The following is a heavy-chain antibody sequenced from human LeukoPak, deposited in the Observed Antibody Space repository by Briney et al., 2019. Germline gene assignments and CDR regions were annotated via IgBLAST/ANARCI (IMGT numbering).Heavy chain of an antibody. CDR1: GGSISSYY. CDR2: INHSGST. Sequence: SETLSLTCTVSGGSISSYYWSWIRQPPGKGLEWIGEINHSGSTNYNPSLKSRVTISVDTSKNQFSLKLSSVTAADTAVYYCARMTYYYDSSGPVGSFDIWGQGTMVTVSS. CDR3: ARMTYYYDSSGPVGSFDI. J-gene: IGHJ3*02. D-gene: IGHD3-22*01. V-gene: IGHV4-34*01.